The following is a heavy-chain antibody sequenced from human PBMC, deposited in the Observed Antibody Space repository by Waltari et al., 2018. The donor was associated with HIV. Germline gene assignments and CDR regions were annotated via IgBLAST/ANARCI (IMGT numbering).Heavy chain of an antibody. D-gene: IGHD6-19*01. V-gene: IGHV1-18*01. CDR3: ARDTGGWANWFDP. J-gene: IGHJ5*02. Sequence: QVQLVQSGGEVKNPGASVKVSCKASGYTFTSHGISWVRQAPGQGLEWMGWISAYSDTTYYEQKFQGRVTMTTDKSTNTAYMELRSLGSDDTAVYYCARDTGGWANWFDPWGQGTLVVVSS. CDR2: ISAYSDTT. CDR1: GYTFTSHG.